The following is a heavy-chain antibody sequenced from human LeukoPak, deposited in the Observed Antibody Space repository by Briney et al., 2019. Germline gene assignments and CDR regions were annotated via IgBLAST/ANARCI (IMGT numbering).Heavy chain of an antibody. CDR3: ARAVEDGDYPPYYYMDV. CDR2: INPNSGGT. D-gene: IGHD4-17*01. Sequence: GASVKVSCKASGYTFTGYYMHWVRQAPGQGLEWMGWINPNSGGTNYAQKFQGRVTMTRDTSISTAYMELSRLKSDDTAVYYCARAVEDGDYPPYYYMDVWGKGTTVTVSS. CDR1: GYTFTGYY. V-gene: IGHV1-2*02. J-gene: IGHJ6*03.